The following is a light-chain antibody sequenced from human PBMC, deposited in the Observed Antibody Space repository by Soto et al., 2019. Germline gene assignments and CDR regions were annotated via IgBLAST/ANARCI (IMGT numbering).Light chain of an antibody. J-gene: IGKJ1*01. Sequence: DIQMTQSPSTLSASVGDRVTITCRASQSISSWLAWYQQKPGKAPKLLIYKASSLESGVPSRFSGSGSGTEFTLTISSLQPDEFATYYCQQYNSYSPMTFGPRTKVEIK. CDR1: QSISSW. CDR2: KAS. V-gene: IGKV1-5*03. CDR3: QQYNSYSPMT.